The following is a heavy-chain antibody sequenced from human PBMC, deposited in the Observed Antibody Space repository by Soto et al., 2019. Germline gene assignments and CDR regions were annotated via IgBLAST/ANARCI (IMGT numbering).Heavy chain of an antibody. J-gene: IGHJ4*02. CDR2: IYYSGSI. Sequence: SETLSLTCTVSGGSISSSDHYWAWIRQPPGKGLEWLASIYYSGSIYYSPSLRSRVSMSIDTSKDQFSLKLKSVTAADTALYFCARQRTSVVTQAYFDVWGPGSLVTVSS. CDR1: GGSISSSDHY. CDR3: ARQRTSVVTQAYFDV. V-gene: IGHV4-39*01. D-gene: IGHD2-21*02.